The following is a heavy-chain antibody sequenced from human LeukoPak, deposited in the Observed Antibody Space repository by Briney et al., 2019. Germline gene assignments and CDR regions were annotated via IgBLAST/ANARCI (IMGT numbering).Heavy chain of an antibody. D-gene: IGHD3-3*01. CDR3: ARDNPDYDFWSGYSKGAFDI. Sequence: SETLSLTCTVSGGSISSYYWSWIRQPPGKGLEWIGYIYYSGSTNYNPSLKSRVTISVDTSKNQSSLKLSSVTAADTAVYYCARDNPDYDFWSGYSKGAFDIWGQGTMVTVSS. J-gene: IGHJ3*02. V-gene: IGHV4-59*12. CDR2: IYYSGST. CDR1: GGSISSYY.